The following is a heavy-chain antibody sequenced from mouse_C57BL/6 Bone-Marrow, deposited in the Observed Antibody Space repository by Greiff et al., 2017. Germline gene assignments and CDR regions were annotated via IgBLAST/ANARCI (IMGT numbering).Heavy chain of an antibody. CDR3: ARVLWRTDWYFDV. J-gene: IGHJ1*03. V-gene: IGHV1-85*01. CDR2: IYPRDGST. D-gene: IGHD1-1*02. CDR1: GYTFTSYD. Sequence: QVQLKESGPELVKPGASVKLSCKASGYTFTSYDINWVKQRPGQGLEWIGWIYPRDGSTKYNEKFKGKATLTVDTSSSTAYMELHSLTSEDSAVYFCARVLWRTDWYFDVWGTGTTVTVSS.